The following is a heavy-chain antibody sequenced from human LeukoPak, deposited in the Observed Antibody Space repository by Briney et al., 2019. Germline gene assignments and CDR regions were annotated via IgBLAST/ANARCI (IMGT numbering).Heavy chain of an antibody. CDR2: ISSSSSYI. Sequence: GGSLRLSCAASGFTFSSYSMNWVRQAPGKGLEWVSSISSSSSYIYYADSVKGRFTISGDNAKNSLYLQMNSLRAEDTAVYYCARGGSGWYSDAFDIWGQGTMVTVSS. CDR3: ARGGSGWYSDAFDI. D-gene: IGHD6-19*01. J-gene: IGHJ3*02. CDR1: GFTFSSYS. V-gene: IGHV3-21*01.